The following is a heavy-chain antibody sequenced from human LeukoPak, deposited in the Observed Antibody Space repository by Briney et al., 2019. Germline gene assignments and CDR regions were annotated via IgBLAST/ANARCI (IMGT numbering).Heavy chain of an antibody. V-gene: IGHV4-4*07. CDR3: ARDDLVYSVHHGMDV. Sequence: SETLSLTCTVSGGSISSYYWSWIRQPAGKGLEWIGRIYTSESINYNPTLKSRITMSVDTSKNQISLRLSSVTAADTAVYFCARDDLVYSVHHGMDVWGRGITVTVSS. J-gene: IGHJ6*02. CDR2: IYTSESI. CDR1: GGSISSYY. D-gene: IGHD2-15*01.